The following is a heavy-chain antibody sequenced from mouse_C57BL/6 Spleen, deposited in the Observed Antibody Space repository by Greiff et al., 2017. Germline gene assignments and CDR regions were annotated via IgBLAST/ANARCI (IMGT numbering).Heavy chain of an antibody. CDR1: GYTFTDYY. Sequence: VQLQQSGPELVKPGASVKISCKASGYTFTDYYMNWVKQSHGKSLEWIGDINPNNGGTSYNQKFKGKATLTVDKSSSTAYMELLSLTSEDSAVYYCARVWLRREGYYFDYWGQGTTLTVSS. J-gene: IGHJ2*01. V-gene: IGHV1-26*01. CDR3: ARVWLRREGYYFDY. D-gene: IGHD2-2*01. CDR2: INPNNGGT.